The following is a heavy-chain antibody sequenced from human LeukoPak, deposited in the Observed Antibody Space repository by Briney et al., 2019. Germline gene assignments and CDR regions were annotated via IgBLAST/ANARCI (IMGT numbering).Heavy chain of an antibody. CDR3: ARGKRAGDSYYFDY. V-gene: IGHV4-59*01. Sequence: PSETLSLTCTVSGGSINSYYWSWIRQPPGKGLEWIGYIYYSGTTSYNPSLRSRVTMSGDTSKNQFSLKLRSVTAADTAVYYCARGKRAGDSYYFDYWGQGILVTVSS. CDR1: GGSINSYY. CDR2: IYYSGTT. J-gene: IGHJ4*02. D-gene: IGHD2-21*02.